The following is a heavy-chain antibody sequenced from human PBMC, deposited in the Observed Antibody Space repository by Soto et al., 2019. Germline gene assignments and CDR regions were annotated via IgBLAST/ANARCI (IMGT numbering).Heavy chain of an antibody. V-gene: IGHV1-18*01. CDR2: ISAYNGNT. Sequence: ASVKVSCKASGYTFTNYGISWVRQAPGQGLEWMGWISAYNGNTNYAQKLQGRVTMTTDTSTSTAYMELRSLRSDDTAVYYCARGTSGYSGYDYHYWGQGTLVTVSS. J-gene: IGHJ4*02. CDR1: GYTFTNYG. CDR3: ARGTSGYSGYDYHY. D-gene: IGHD5-12*01.